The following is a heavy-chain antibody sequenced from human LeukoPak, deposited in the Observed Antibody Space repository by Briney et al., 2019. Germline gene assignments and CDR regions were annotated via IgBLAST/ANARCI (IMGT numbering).Heavy chain of an antibody. CDR1: GYTFTKSDY. Sequence: GASVTVSCKSSGYTFTKSDYIHWVRPAPGQGLEWMGIINPSDGTTFYAQKFQGRVTLTRDTSTNTVFMELSSLRSDDTAVFYCARGPTDMDFDYWGQGSLVTVSS. J-gene: IGHJ4*02. CDR2: INPSDGTT. V-gene: IGHV1-46*01. CDR3: ARGPTDMDFDY.